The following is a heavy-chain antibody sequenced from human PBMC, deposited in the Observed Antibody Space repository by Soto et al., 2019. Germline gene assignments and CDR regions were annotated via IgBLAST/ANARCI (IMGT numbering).Heavy chain of an antibody. CDR3: ARVGLIAAAAFDY. CDR2: IYHSGST. D-gene: IGHD6-13*01. CDR1: SGSISSSNW. Sequence: QVQLQESGPGLVKPSGTLSLTCAVSSGSISSSNWWSWVRQPPGKGLEWIGEIYHSGSTNYNPSLKSRVTISVYKSKNQFSLKLSSVTAADTAVYYCARVGLIAAAAFDYWGQGTLVTVSS. V-gene: IGHV4-4*02. J-gene: IGHJ4*02.